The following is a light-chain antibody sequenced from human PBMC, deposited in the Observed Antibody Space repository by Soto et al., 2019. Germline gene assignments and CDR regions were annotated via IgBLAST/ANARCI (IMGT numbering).Light chain of an antibody. CDR1: QSLVHRDGNTY. J-gene: IGKJ4*01. Sequence: DIVLTQTPLSSPVTLGQPASISCRSSQSLVHRDGNTYLNWLQQRPGQPPRLLIYEVSNRFSGVPDRFSGSGAGTDFTLEISRVQAEDVWVYYCIQTTQFPLTFGGGTKVEIK. V-gene: IGKV2-24*01. CDR2: EVS. CDR3: IQTTQFPLT.